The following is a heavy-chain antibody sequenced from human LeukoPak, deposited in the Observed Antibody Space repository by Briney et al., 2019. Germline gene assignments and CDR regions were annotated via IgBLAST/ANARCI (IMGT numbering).Heavy chain of an antibody. Sequence: SETLPLTCTVSGGSISSYYWSWIRQPPGKGLEWIGYIYYSGSTNYNPSLKSRVTISVDTSKNQFSLKLSSVTAADTAVYYCARNSGSSSGSYSPFDYWGQGTLVTVSS. V-gene: IGHV4-59*08. J-gene: IGHJ4*02. CDR1: GGSISSYY. D-gene: IGHD1-26*01. CDR3: ARNSGSSSGSYSPFDY. CDR2: IYYSGST.